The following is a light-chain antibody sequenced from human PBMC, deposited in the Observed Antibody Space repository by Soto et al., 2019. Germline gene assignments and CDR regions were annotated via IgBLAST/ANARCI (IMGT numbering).Light chain of an antibody. CDR1: SSNIGSNT. V-gene: IGLV1-44*01. J-gene: IGLJ3*02. Sequence: QSVLTQPPSASGTPGQRVTISCSGSSSNIGSNTVNWYQQLPGTAPKLLNYSNNQRPSGVPDRFSGPKSGTSTSLAISGRQYWDASDYYCAAWDDSLNGWVFGGGTKLTVL. CDR2: SNN. CDR3: AAWDDSLNGWV.